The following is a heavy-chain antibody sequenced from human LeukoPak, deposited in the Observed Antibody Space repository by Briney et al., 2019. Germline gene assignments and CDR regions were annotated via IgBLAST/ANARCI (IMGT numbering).Heavy chain of an antibody. CDR2: INTDGSST. V-gene: IGHV3-74*01. J-gene: IGHJ4*02. Sequence: GGSLRLSCLGYGLTFSTYRMSWVRQAPGKGLVWVSRINTDGSSTSYADSVKGRLTISRDNAKNTLYLQMNSLRAEDTAVYYCARDLEWPDYWGQGTLVTVSS. CDR3: ARDLEWPDY. D-gene: IGHD3-3*01. CDR1: GLTFSTYR.